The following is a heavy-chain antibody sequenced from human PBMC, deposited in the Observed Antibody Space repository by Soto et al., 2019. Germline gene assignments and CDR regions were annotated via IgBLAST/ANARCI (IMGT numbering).Heavy chain of an antibody. CDR2: IIPILGIA. J-gene: IGHJ3*02. CDR3: ASLYPEGDLNAFDI. CDR1: GGTFSSYT. D-gene: IGHD2-21*02. V-gene: IGHV1-69*02. Sequence: SVKVSCKASGGTFSSYTISWVRQAPGQGLEWMGRIIPILGIANYAQKFQGRVTITADKSTSTAYMELSSLRSEDTAMYYCASLYPEGDLNAFDIWGQGTMVTVSS.